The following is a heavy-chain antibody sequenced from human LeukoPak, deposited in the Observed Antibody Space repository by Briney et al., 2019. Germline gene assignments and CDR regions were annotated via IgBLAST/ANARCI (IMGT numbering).Heavy chain of an antibody. D-gene: IGHD1-26*01. V-gene: IGHV1-24*01. CDR1: GYTLTELS. CDR3: ATYLSGSSSGVFDY. CDR2: FDPEDGET. J-gene: IGHJ4*02. Sequence: GASVKVSCKVSGYTLTELSMHWVRQAPGKGLEWMGGFDPEDGETIYAQKFQGRVTMTEDTSTDTAYMELSSLRSEDTAVYYCATYLSGSSSGVFDYWGQGTLVTVSS.